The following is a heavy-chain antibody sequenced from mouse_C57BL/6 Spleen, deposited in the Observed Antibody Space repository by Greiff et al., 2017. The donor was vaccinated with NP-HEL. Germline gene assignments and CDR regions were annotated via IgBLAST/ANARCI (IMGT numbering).Heavy chain of an antibody. CDR2: ISSGSSTI. CDR1: GFTFSDYG. Sequence: EVQRVESGGGLVKPGGSLKLSCAASGFTFSDYGMHWVRQAPEKGLEWVAYISSGSSTIYYADTVKGRFTISRDNAKNTLFLQMTSLRSEDTAMYYCAGGYYGSSYGYFDVWGTGTTVTVSS. CDR3: AGGYYGSSYGYFDV. V-gene: IGHV5-17*01. J-gene: IGHJ1*03. D-gene: IGHD1-1*01.